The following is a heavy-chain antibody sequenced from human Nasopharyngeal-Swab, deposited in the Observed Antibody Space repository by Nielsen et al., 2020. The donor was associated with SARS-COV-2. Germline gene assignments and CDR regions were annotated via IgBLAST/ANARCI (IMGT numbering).Heavy chain of an antibody. D-gene: IGHD3-3*01. CDR2: IKQDGSEK. V-gene: IGHV3-7*01. Sequence: GESLKISCAASGFTFSSYWMSWVRQAPGKGLEWVANIKQDGSEKYYVDSVKGRFTISRDNAKNTLYLQMSSLRAEDTAVYYCATPYYDFWSVYYYGYFQHWGQGTLITVSS. CDR1: GFTFSSYW. CDR3: ATPYYDFWSVYYYGYFQH. J-gene: IGHJ1*01.